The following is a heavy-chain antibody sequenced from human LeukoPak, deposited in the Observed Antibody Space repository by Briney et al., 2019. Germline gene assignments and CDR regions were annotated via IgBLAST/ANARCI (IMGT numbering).Heavy chain of an antibody. D-gene: IGHD3-10*01. CDR3: AREARYYYGSGSYVTY. CDR1: GFTFDDYG. CDR2: IHWNGGST. J-gene: IGHJ4*02. Sequence: PGGSLRLSCAASGFTFDDYGMSWVRQAPGMGLEGVSGIHWNGGSTGYADSVKGRFTISRDNAKNSLYLQMNSLRAEDTALYYCAREARYYYGSGSYVTYWGQGTLVTVSS. V-gene: IGHV3-20*04.